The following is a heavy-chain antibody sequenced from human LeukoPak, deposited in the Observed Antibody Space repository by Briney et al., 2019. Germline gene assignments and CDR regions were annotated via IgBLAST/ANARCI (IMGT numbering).Heavy chain of an antibody. D-gene: IGHD3-10*01. CDR2: IYSGGST. CDR3: ARERNYYGSGSYYRDQYYFDY. Sequence: GGFLRLSCAASGFTFSNYWMHWVRQAPGKGLEWVSVIYSGGSTYYADSVKGRFTISRDNSKNTLYLQMNSLRAEDTAVYYCARERNYYGSGSYYRDQYYFDYWGQGTLVTVSS. J-gene: IGHJ4*02. CDR1: GFTFSNYW. V-gene: IGHV3-53*01.